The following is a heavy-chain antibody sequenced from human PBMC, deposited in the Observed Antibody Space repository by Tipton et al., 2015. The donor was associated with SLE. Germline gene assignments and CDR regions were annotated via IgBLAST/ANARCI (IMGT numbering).Heavy chain of an antibody. CDR3: ARDSLNWGTYYHGIDV. CDR2: AHYSGIT. CDR1: GGPIISYY. Sequence: TLSLTCTVSGGPIISYYLGWIRQPPGKGLEWIGSAHYSGITYYNPSLKSRVTISVDTSKNQLSLRLNSVTAADAAVYYCARDSLNWGTYYHGIDVWGQGTTVTVSS. D-gene: IGHD7-27*01. V-gene: IGHV4-39*07. J-gene: IGHJ6*02.